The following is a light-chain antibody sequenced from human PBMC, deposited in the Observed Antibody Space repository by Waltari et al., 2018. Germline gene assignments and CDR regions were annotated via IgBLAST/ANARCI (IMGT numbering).Light chain of an antibody. Sequence: EVVLTQSPVTLSLSLGERATLSCTASQTINIRYLAWYQHKPAQASRLLFYRTSSRVLGIPVRFSASGSGTDLTLTINRLEPEDFAVYYCQQYGNSHPAFGPGTKVEIK. CDR3: QQYGNSHPA. J-gene: IGKJ1*01. V-gene: IGKV3-20*01. CDR2: RTS. CDR1: QTINIRY.